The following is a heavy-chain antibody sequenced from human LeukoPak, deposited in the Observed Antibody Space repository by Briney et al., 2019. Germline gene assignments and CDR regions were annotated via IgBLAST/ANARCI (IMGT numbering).Heavy chain of an antibody. CDR2: IYYSGST. CDR1: GGSISSGDYY. V-gene: IGHV4-30-4*01. J-gene: IGHJ6*02. Sequence: SQTLSLTCTVSGGSISSGDYYWSWIRQPPGKGLEWIGYIYYSGSTYYNPSLKSRVTISVDTSKNQFSLKLSSVTAADTAVCYCARRTGYSYGLGYYYGMDVWGQGTTVTVSS. CDR3: ARRTGYSYGLGYYYGMDV. D-gene: IGHD5-18*01.